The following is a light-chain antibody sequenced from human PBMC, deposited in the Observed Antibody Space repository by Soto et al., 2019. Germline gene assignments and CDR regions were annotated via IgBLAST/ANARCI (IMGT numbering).Light chain of an antibody. V-gene: IGLV2-14*01. CDR2: DVT. CDR1: SSDVGGYNY. J-gene: IGLJ2*01. CDR3: SSYTTSSTRLI. Sequence: QSALTQPASVSGSPGQSITISCTGTSSDVGGYNYVSWYQQHPVKAPKLLIYDVTNRPSGVSNRFSGSKSGNTASLTISGLQAEDEADYYCSSYTTSSTRLIFGGGTKLTVL.